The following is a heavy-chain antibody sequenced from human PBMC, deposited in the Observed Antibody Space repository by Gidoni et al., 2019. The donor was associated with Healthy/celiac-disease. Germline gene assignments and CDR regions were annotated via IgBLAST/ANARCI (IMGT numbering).Heavy chain of an antibody. V-gene: IGHV3-33*01. CDR2: IWYDGSNK. D-gene: IGHD3-10*01. CDR1: GFTFSRYG. Sequence: QVQLVESGGGVVQPGRSLRLSCAASGFTFSRYGMQWVRQAPGKGLEWVAVIWYDGSNKYYADSVKGRFTISRDNSKNTLYLQMNSLRAEDTAVYYCAREQARAMVRGGLDYWGQGTLVTVSS. CDR3: AREQARAMVRGGLDY. J-gene: IGHJ4*02.